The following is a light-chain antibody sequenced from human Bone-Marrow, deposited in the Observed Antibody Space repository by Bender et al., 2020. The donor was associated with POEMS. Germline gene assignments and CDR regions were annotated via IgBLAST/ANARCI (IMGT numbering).Light chain of an antibody. J-gene: IGLJ2*01. Sequence: KFVLTQPRSVSESPGKTIIISCTRSSGSIDSNYVQWFHQRPGRAPTIVIFDDDRRPSGVPDRFSGSIDRSSNSASLTISGLETGDEADFYCQSDDGSSHVFGGGTRVTVL. CDR1: SGSIDSNY. V-gene: IGLV6-57*04. CDR2: DDD. CDR3: QSDDGSSHV.